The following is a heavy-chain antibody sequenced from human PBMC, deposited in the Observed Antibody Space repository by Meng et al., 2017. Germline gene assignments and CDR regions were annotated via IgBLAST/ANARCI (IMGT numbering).Heavy chain of an antibody. CDR1: GYTFTGYY. Sequence: ASVKVSCKASGYTFTGYYMHWVRQAPGQGLEWMGRINPNSGGTNYAQKFQGRVTMTRDTSISTAYMELSRLRSDDTAVYYCARENRADPTLIFDYWGQGTLVTVSS. CDR2: INPNSGGT. CDR3: ARENRADPTLIFDY. V-gene: IGHV1-2*06. D-gene: IGHD1-14*01. J-gene: IGHJ4*02.